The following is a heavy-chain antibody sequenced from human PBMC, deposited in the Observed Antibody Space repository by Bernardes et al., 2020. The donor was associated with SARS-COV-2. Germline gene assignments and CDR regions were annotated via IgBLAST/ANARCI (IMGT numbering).Heavy chain of an antibody. V-gene: IGHV2-70*01. D-gene: IGHD1-26*01. J-gene: IGHJ4*02. CDR2: VDWHDDK. Sequence: SGSTLVKPTQTLTLTCTFSGFSLSTIGMCVSWIRQPPRKALEWPALVDWHDDKYYSTSLKTRPTISKDTSKNQVVLTMTNMDPVDTATFFCARMQVGGSYPGGFGYWSQGTLDTVSS. CDR3: ARMQVGGSYPGGFGY. CDR1: GFSLSTIGMC.